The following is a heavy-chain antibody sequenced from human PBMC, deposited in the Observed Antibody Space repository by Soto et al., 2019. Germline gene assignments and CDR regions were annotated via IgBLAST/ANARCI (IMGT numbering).Heavy chain of an antibody. Sequence: PGESLKISCKGSGYSFSRYWSGWVRQMPGKGLEWMAIIYPGDSQIRYGPSFQGQVTISADKSISTAYLQWSSLKASDTAMYYCARQVYDYDGMDVWGQGTTVTVSS. CDR1: GYSFSRYW. CDR2: IYPGDSQI. V-gene: IGHV5-51*01. CDR3: ARQVYDYDGMDV. D-gene: IGHD1-20*01. J-gene: IGHJ6*02.